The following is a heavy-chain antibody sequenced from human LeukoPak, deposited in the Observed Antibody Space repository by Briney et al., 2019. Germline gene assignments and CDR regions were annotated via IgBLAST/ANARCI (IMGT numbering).Heavy chain of an antibody. V-gene: IGHV1-69*13. J-gene: IGHJ4*02. CDR2: IIPIFGTA. D-gene: IGHD3-10*01. CDR3: AIVSGVYGSGSYVLDY. Sequence: SVKVSCKASGGTFISYAISWVRQAPGQGLEWMGGIIPIFGTANYAQKFQGRVTITADESTSTAYMELSSLRSEDTAAYYCAIVSGVYGSGSYVLDYWGQGTLVTVSS. CDR1: GGTFISYA.